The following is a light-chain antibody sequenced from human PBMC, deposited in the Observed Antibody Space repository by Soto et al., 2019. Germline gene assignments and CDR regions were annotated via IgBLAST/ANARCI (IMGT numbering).Light chain of an antibody. V-gene: IGLV2-11*01. Sequence: QSVLTQPRSVSGSPGQSVTISCTGTRSDVGGYKYVSWYQHHPGKAPKVMIYDVSKRPSGVPDRFSGSKSGNTASLTISGLQAEDEADYYCSSYTSSSTLVFGTGTKVTVL. CDR2: DVS. CDR1: RSDVGGYKY. J-gene: IGLJ1*01. CDR3: SSYTSSSTLV.